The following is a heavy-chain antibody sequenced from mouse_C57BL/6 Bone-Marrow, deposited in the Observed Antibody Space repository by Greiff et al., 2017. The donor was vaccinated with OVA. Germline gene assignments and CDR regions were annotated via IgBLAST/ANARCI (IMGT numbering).Heavy chain of an antibody. Sequence: QVQLQQSGAELVRPGTSVKMSCKASGYTFTNYWIGWAKQRPGHGLEWIGDIYPGGGYTNYNEKFKGKATLTADKSSSTAYMQLSSLTSEDSAIYYCERRKPYYYAMDYWGQGTSVTVSS. J-gene: IGHJ4*01. CDR1: GYTFTNYW. CDR3: ERRKPYYYAMDY. V-gene: IGHV1-63*01. CDR2: IYPGGGYT.